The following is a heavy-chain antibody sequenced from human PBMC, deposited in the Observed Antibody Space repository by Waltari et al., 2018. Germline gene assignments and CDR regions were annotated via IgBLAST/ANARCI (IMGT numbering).Heavy chain of an antibody. V-gene: IGHV4-61*01. D-gene: IGHD3-10*01. CDR2: IYHNGNA. Sequence: QVQLQESGPGLVKPSETLSLTCTVSGDSVSSGSYYWGWIRQSPGKGLEWIVYIYHNGNANYSPPLRSRVTMSVDTSKNQFSLSLRSVTAADTALYYCARHWIVVRGIVLPDPWGQGTLVTVSS. J-gene: IGHJ5*02. CDR1: GDSVSSGSYY. CDR3: ARHWIVVRGIVLPDP.